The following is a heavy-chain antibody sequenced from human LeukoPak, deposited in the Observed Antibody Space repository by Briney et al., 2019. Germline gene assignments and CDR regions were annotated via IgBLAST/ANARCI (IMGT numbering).Heavy chain of an antibody. Sequence: ASVKVSCKASGYTITNNYMHWVRQAPGQGLEWMGVINPSGTGTSYAQKFQGRVTMTRDTSTSTVYMELSSLRSEDTAVYYCARDTDTYYYDSSGYLYWGQGTLVTVSS. D-gene: IGHD3-22*01. CDR1: GYTITNNY. CDR3: ARDTDTYYYDSSGYLY. J-gene: IGHJ4*02. CDR2: INPSGTGT. V-gene: IGHV1-46*01.